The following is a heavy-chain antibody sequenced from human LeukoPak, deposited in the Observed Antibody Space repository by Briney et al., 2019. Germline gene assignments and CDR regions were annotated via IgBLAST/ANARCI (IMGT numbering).Heavy chain of an antibody. CDR2: ISGSGGST. Sequence: PGGSLRLSCAASGFTFSSYAMCWVRQAPGKGLEWVSAISGSGGSTYYVDSVKGRFTISRDNSKNTLYLQMNSLRAEDTAVYYCAKDRTYGGSYYGDFQHWGQGTLVTVSS. D-gene: IGHD1-26*01. J-gene: IGHJ1*01. CDR3: AKDRTYGGSYYGDFQH. CDR1: GFTFSSYA. V-gene: IGHV3-23*01.